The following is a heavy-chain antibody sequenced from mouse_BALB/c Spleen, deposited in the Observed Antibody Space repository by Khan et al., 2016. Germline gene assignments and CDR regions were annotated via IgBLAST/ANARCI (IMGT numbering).Heavy chain of an antibody. CDR3: SRGSKVFDY. CDR1: GHPFTSYW. Sequence: QVQLKQSGAELVRPGASVKLSCKASGHPFTSYWMNWVKQRPEQGLEWIGRIDPYDSETHYDQKFKDKAILTVDKSSSPAYMQLISQKYVGSAVYYCSRGSKVFDYWAQGTTLTVSS. CDR2: IDPYDSET. J-gene: IGHJ2*01. V-gene: IGHV1-52*01.